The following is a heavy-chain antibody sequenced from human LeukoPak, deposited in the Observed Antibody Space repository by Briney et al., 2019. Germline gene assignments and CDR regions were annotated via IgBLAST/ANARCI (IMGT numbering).Heavy chain of an antibody. V-gene: IGHV3-30-3*01. D-gene: IGHD6-6*01. CDR1: GFTFSSYA. J-gene: IGHJ4*02. Sequence: GGSLRLSCAASGFTFSSYAMPWVRQAPGKGLEWVAVISYDGSNKYYADSVKGRFTISRDNSKNTLYLQMNSLRAEDTAVYYCAREGYSSSFGYWGQGTLVTVSS. CDR3: AREGYSSSFGY. CDR2: ISYDGSNK.